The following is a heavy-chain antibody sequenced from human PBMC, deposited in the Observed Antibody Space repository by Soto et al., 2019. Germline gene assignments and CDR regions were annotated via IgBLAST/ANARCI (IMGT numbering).Heavy chain of an antibody. CDR3: ATIGVSGYLAV. Sequence: PSETLSLTCSVSGADISSCGLTWTWIPPQAGKGLEWLGYIYHSGSTDYNPSLKSRLSISGDTSKNHFSLTLTSVTAVDAAVYYCATIGVSGYLAVWGQGTTVTVSS. V-gene: IGHV4-31*03. D-gene: IGHD3-16*02. CDR1: GADISSCGLT. J-gene: IGHJ6*02. CDR2: IYHSGST.